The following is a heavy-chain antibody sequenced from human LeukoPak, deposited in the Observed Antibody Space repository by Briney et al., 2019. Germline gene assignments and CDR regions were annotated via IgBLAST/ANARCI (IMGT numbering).Heavy chain of an antibody. CDR2: ISYDGSNK. J-gene: IGHJ4*02. Sequence: GGSLRLSCAASGFTFSSYAMHWVRQAPGKGLEWVAVISYDGSNKYYADSVKGRFTISRDNSKNTLYLQMNILRAEDTAVYYCARGSSTYYYDSSGYGSFDYWGQGTLVTVSS. V-gene: IGHV3-30*04. D-gene: IGHD3-22*01. CDR3: ARGSSTYYYDSSGYGSFDY. CDR1: GFTFSSYA.